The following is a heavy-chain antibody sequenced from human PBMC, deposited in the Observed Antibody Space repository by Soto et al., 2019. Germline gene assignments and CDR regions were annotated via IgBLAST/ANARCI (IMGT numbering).Heavy chain of an antibody. CDR1: GGTFSSYA. D-gene: IGHD1-1*01. V-gene: IGHV1-69*13. J-gene: IGHJ4*02. CDR3: ARDHRSSLGTLPLHY. CDR2: IIPIFGTA. Sequence: GASVKVSCKASGGTFSSYAISWVRQAPGQGLEWMGGIIPIFGTANYAQKFQGRVTITADESTSTAYMELSSLRSEDTAVYYCARDHRSSLGTLPLHYWGQGTLVTVSS.